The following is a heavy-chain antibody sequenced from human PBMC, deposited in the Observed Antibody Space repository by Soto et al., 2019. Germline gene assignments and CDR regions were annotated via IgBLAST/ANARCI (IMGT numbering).Heavy chain of an antibody. Sequence: GGSLRLSCAASGFTVSSNYMSWVRQAPGKGLEWVSVIYSGGSTYYADSVKGRFTISRDNSKNTLYLQMNSLRAEDTAVYYCARCRLLRSFACSLDSWGQATLVTVSS. D-gene: IGHD3-9*01. CDR3: ARCRLLRSFACSLDS. J-gene: IGHJ4*02. CDR2: IYSGGST. V-gene: IGHV3-53*01. CDR1: GFTVSSNY.